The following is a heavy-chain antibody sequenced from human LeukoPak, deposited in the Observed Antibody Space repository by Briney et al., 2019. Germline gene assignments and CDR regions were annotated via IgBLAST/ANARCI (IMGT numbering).Heavy chain of an antibody. CDR1: GGSISSGGYY. J-gene: IGHJ4*02. D-gene: IGHD6-13*01. CDR3: ARLTGYSTAQTDY. CDR2: IYHSGST. V-gene: IGHV4-30-2*01. Sequence: SETLSLTCTVSGGSISSGGYYWSWIRQPPGKGLEWIGYIYHSGSTYYNPSLKSRVTISVDRSKNQFSLKLSSVTAADTAVYYCARLTGYSTAQTDYWGQGTLVTVSS.